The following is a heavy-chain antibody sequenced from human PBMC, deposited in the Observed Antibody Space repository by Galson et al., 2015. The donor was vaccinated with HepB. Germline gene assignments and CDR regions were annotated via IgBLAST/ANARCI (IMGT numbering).Heavy chain of an antibody. Sequence: SLRLSCAASTFIFSTYSMDWVRQAPGKGLEWVSYISSSSTTIYYADSVKGRFTISRDNAKNSLYLQMNSLRAEDTAVYYCVFPRGYDLKPLDDWGQGTLVTVSS. CDR2: ISSSSTTI. J-gene: IGHJ4*02. D-gene: IGHD5-12*01. CDR1: TFIFSTYS. V-gene: IGHV3-48*04. CDR3: VFPRGYDLKPLDD.